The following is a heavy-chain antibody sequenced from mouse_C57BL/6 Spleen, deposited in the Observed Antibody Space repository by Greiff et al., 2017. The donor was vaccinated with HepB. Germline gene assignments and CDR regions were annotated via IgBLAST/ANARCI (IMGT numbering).Heavy chain of an antibody. CDR3: TRGREYYGSSYPLWYFDV. J-gene: IGHJ1*03. Sequence: EVQRVESGEGLVKPGGSLKLSCAASGFSFSSYALSWVRQTPEKRLEWVAYISSGGDYIYYADTVKGRFPISRDNARNTLDLQMSSRKSEDTAMYYWTRGREYYGSSYPLWYFDVWGTGTTVTVSS. CDR1: GFSFSSYA. CDR2: ISSGGDYI. V-gene: IGHV5-9-1*02. D-gene: IGHD1-1*01.